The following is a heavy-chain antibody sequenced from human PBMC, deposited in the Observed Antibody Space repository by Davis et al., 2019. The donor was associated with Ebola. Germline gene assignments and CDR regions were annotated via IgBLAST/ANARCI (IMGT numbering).Heavy chain of an antibody. CDR2: IIPIFGTA. CDR1: GGTFSSYA. V-gene: IGHV1-69*13. Sequence: SVKVSCKASGGTFSSYAISWVRQAPGQGLEWMGGIIPIFGTANYAQKFQGRVTITADESTSTAYMELSSLGSEGTAVYYCARGPMVRVVIYAMVGYDYWGQGTLVTVSS. J-gene: IGHJ4*02. CDR3: ARGPMVRVVIYAMVGYDY. D-gene: IGHD3-10*01.